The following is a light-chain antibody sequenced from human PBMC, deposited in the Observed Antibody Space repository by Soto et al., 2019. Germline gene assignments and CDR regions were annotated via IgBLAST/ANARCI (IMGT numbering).Light chain of an antibody. Sequence: QSALTQPRSVSGSPGQSVTISCTGASSDVGGYNFVSWYQQHPGKAPKLMIYDVSKRPSGVPDRFSGSKSGNTASLTISGPPAEDEADYYCCSYAGSYTWVFGTGTQLTVL. CDR3: CSYAGSYTWV. J-gene: IGLJ1*01. V-gene: IGLV2-11*01. CDR2: DVS. CDR1: SSDVGGYNF.